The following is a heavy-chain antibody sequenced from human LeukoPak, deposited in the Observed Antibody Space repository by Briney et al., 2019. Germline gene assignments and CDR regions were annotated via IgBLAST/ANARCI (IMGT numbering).Heavy chain of an antibody. CDR3: ARALYYYDSSGSALYYFDF. D-gene: IGHD3-22*01. Sequence: SVKVSCKASGGTFSSYAISWVRQAPGQGLEWMGGIIPIFGTANYAQKFQGRVMITADASTSTAYMELSSLRSEDTAVYYCARALYYYDSSGSALYYFDFWGQGTLVTVSS. CDR1: GGTFSSYA. CDR2: IIPIFGTA. J-gene: IGHJ4*02. V-gene: IGHV1-69*13.